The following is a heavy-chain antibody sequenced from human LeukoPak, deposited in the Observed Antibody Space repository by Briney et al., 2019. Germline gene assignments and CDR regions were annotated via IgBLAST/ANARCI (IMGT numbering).Heavy chain of an antibody. V-gene: IGHV3-7*01. J-gene: IGHJ4*02. CDR3: ATGTTYFRDY. D-gene: IGHD1-7*01. CDR1: GFSFSSHW. Sequence: GGSLRLSCAASGFSFSSHWLSWVRQAPGKGLEWLANIKQDESEKYYADSAEGRFTISRDNAKNSVYLKMNSLRAEDSAVYYCATGTTYFRDYWGQGTLVTVSS. CDR2: IKQDESEK.